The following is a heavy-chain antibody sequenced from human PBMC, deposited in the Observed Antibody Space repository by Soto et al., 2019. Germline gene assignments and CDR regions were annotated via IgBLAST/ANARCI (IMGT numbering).Heavy chain of an antibody. CDR1: GGSVSSGSYY. CDR2: IYYSGST. Sequence: QMQLQESGPGLVKPSETLSLTCTVSGGSVSSGSYYWSWIRQPPGKGLEWIGYIYYSGSTNYNPSLKSRVTISVDTSKNQFSLKLSSVTAADTAVYYCARDSTVTALDYWGQGTLVTVSS. D-gene: IGHD2-21*02. V-gene: IGHV4-61*01. J-gene: IGHJ4*02. CDR3: ARDSTVTALDY.